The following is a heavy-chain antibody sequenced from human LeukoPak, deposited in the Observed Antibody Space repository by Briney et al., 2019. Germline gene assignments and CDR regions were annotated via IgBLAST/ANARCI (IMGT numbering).Heavy chain of an antibody. CDR3: AKDYGMKGTAPDY. CDR2: ISSSSSYI. V-gene: IGHV3-21*01. CDR1: GFTFSSYS. D-gene: IGHD2-21*02. J-gene: IGHJ4*02. Sequence: GGSLRLSCAASGFTFSSYSMNWVRQAPGKGLEWVSSISSSSSYIYYADSVKGRFTISRDNAKNSLYLQMNSLRAEDTAVYYCAKDYGMKGTAPDYWGQGTLVTVSS.